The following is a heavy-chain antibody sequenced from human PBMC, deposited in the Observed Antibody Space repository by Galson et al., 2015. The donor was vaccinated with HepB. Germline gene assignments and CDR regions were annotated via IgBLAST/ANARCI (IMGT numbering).Heavy chain of an antibody. D-gene: IGHD1-26*01. V-gene: IGHV1-18*04. CDR2: ISAYNGNT. CDR3: ARDAPSGSYLLEADTFDY. J-gene: IGHJ4*02. Sequence: SVKVSCKASGYTFTSYGISWVRQAPGQGLEWMGWISAYNGNTNYAQKLQGRVTMTTDTSTSTAYMELRSLRSDDTAVYYCARDAPSGSYLLEADTFDYWGQGTLVTVSS. CDR1: GYTFTSYG.